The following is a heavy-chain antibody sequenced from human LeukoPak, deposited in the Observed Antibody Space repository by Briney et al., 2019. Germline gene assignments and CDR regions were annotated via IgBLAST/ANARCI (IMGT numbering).Heavy chain of an antibody. J-gene: IGHJ6*02. V-gene: IGHV1-46*01. D-gene: IGHD4-17*01. Sequence: ASVKVSCKASGYTFTSYYTHWVRQAPGQGLEWMGIINPSGGSTSYAQKFQGRVTMTRDTSTSTVYMELSSLRSEDTAVYYCARRNGPSGSGYYYYGMDVWGQGTTVTVSS. CDR1: GYTFTSYY. CDR3: ARRNGPSGSGYYYYGMDV. CDR2: INPSGGST.